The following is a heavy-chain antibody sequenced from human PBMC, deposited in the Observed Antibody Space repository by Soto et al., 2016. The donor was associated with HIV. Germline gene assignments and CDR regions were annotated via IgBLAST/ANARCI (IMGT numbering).Heavy chain of an antibody. CDR2: INPNSGGT. CDR1: GYTFTGNY. D-gene: IGHD6-13*01. V-gene: IGHV1-2*02. J-gene: IGHJ3*02. CDR3: AKYPYSSTWEAFDI. Sequence: QVQLVQSGAEVKKPGASVKVSCKASGYTFTGNYMHWVRQAPGQGLEWVGWINPNSGGTNYAQKFQGRVTMTRDTSISTAYMELSRLRSDDTAVYYCAKYPYSSTWEAFDIWGQGTMVTVSS.